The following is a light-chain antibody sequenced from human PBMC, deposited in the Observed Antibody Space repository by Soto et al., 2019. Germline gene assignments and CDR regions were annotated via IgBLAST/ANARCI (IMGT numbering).Light chain of an antibody. Sequence: QSALTQPASVSGSPGQSITISCTGTSSDIGGYKYVSWYQQHPGKVPKLLIFDVNNRPSGVSDRFSGSKSGNTASLTITGLQAEDAAEYYCCSYTSSTSLIFGGGTKLTVL. V-gene: IGLV2-14*03. CDR3: CSYTSSTSLI. CDR1: SSDIGGYKY. J-gene: IGLJ2*01. CDR2: DVN.